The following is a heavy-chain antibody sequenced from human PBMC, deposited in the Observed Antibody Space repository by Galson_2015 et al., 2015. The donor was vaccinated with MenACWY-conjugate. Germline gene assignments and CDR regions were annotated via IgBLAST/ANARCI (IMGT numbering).Heavy chain of an antibody. D-gene: IGHD3-22*01. V-gene: IGHV3-15*07. CDR1: GFTFSNAW. CDR2: IKSKTDGGTT. J-gene: IGHJ4*02. Sequence: SLRLSCAASGFTFSNAWMNWVRQAPGKELEWVGRIKSKTDGGTTDYAAPVKGRFTISRDDSKNTLYLQMNSLKTEDTAVYYCTGYFYDSSGYRDYWGQGALVTVSS. CDR3: TGYFYDSSGYRDY.